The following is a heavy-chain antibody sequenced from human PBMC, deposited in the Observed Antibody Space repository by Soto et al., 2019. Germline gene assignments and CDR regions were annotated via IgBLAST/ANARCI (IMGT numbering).Heavy chain of an antibody. Sequence: SETLSLTCTVSGGSIRSDYWSWIRQPPGKGLEWIGYIYYSGSTNYNPSLKSRVTISVDTSKNQFSLKLSSVTAADTAVYYCARVSPIVVIPAAIGNDAFDIWGQGTMVTVSS. D-gene: IGHD2-2*01. V-gene: IGHV4-59*01. CDR3: ARVSPIVVIPAAIGNDAFDI. CDR2: IYYSGST. CDR1: GGSIRSDY. J-gene: IGHJ3*02.